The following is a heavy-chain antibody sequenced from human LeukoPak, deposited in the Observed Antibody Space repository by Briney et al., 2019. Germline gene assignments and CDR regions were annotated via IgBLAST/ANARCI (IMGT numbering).Heavy chain of an antibody. Sequence: GGSLILSCAASGFTFSSFGMSWVRQAPGKGLEWVAFIRYDGSNKYYADSVKGRFTISRDNSKNTLYLQMNSLRAEDTAVYYCAKDGGQGADYWGQGTLVTVSS. D-gene: IGHD3-16*01. J-gene: IGHJ4*02. CDR3: AKDGGQGADY. CDR2: IRYDGSNK. CDR1: GFTFSSFG. V-gene: IGHV3-30*02.